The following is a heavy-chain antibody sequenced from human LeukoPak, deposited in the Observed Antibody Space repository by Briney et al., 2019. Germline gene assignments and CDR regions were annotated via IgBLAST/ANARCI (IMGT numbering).Heavy chain of an antibody. CDR2: ISYDGGSK. J-gene: IGHJ4*02. D-gene: IGHD6-19*01. Sequence: GSLRLSCAASGFTFSDYAIHWVRLAPGRGLEWVSVISYDGGSKYYADSVKGRFTISRDNSKNTLYLQMNSLRAEDTAVYYCARENKAVAAHYFDYWGQGTLVTVSS. CDR1: GFTFSDYA. V-gene: IGHV3-30*14. CDR3: ARENKAVAAHYFDY.